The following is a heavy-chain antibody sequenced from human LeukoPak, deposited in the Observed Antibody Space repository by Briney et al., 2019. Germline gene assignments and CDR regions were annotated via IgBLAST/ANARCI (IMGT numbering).Heavy chain of an antibody. CDR2: ISYDGSNK. Sequence: SWGSLRLSCAASGFTFSSYAMHWVRQAPGKGLEWVAVISYDGSNKKYADSVKGRFTISRDNSKNTLHLQMNSLRAEDTAVYYCARGAARMAEIATIISFEYWGQGTLVTVSS. CDR1: GFTFSSYA. J-gene: IGHJ4*02. V-gene: IGHV3-30*04. CDR3: ARGAARMAEIATIISFEY. D-gene: IGHD5-24*01.